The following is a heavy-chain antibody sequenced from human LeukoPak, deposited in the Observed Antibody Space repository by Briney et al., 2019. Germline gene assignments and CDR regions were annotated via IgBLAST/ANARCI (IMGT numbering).Heavy chain of an antibody. V-gene: IGHV3-49*01. Sequence: GGSLRLSCTTSGFTFRDQFISWFRQAPGKGLEWVAFIRPKSDGGTAEYAASVKGRFTMSRDGSKSIAYLDMNSLKTEDTAVYYCDNRGYWGQGTLVTVSS. J-gene: IGHJ4*02. CDR1: GFTFRDQF. CDR2: IRPKSDGGTA. D-gene: IGHD2/OR15-2a*01. CDR3: DNRGY.